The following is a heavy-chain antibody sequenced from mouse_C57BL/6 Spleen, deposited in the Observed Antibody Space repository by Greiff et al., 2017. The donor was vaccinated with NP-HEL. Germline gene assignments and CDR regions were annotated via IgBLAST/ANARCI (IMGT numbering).Heavy chain of an antibody. Sequence: VQLQQSGPELVKPGASVKISCKASGYSFTGYYMPWVKQSHGNILDWIGYIYPYNGVSSYNQKFKGKATLTVDKSSSTAYMELRSLTSEDSAVYYCARGAAQATKVWFAYWGQGTLVTVSA. V-gene: IGHV1-31*01. CDR2: IYPYNGVS. J-gene: IGHJ3*01. CDR3: ARGAAQATKVWFAY. D-gene: IGHD3-2*02. CDR1: GYSFTGYY.